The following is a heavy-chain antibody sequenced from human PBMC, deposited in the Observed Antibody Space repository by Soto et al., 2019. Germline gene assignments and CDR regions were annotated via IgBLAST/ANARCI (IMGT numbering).Heavy chain of an antibody. CDR1: GDSVTSDNYY. CDR2: IYSSGST. Sequence: PSETLSLTCTVSGDSVTSDNYYWTWLRQPPGKGLEWIGYIYSSGSTNYNPSLKSRVTISLDTSSNQFSLKLTSVTAADTAVYYCARDIRGYSRAFDYWGQGTLVTVSS. D-gene: IGHD5-18*01. CDR3: ARDIRGYSRAFDY. V-gene: IGHV4-61*01. J-gene: IGHJ4*02.